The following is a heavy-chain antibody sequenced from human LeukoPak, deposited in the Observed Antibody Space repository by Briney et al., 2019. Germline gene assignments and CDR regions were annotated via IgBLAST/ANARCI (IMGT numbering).Heavy chain of an antibody. V-gene: IGHV3-48*01. D-gene: IGHD4-17*01. CDR3: ARDGYGDIDY. J-gene: IGHJ4*02. Sequence: GGSLRLSCAASGFTFSSYSMNWVRRAPGKGLEWVSYISSSSSTIYYADSVKGRFTISRDNAKNSLYLQMNSLRAEDTAVYYCARDGYGDIDYWGQGTLVTVSS. CDR2: ISSSSSTI. CDR1: GFTFSSYS.